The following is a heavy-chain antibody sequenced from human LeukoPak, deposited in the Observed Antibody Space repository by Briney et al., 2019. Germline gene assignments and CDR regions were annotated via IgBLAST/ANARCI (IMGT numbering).Heavy chain of an antibody. Sequence: WASVKVSCKASGYTFTSYYMHWVRQAPGQGLEWMGIINPSGGSASHAQKSQGRVTMTRDTSTSTVYMERSSLRSEDTAVYYCARDPYDTSGHFDYWGQGTLVTVSS. CDR1: GYTFTSYY. V-gene: IGHV1-46*01. J-gene: IGHJ4*02. CDR3: ARDPYDTSGHFDY. CDR2: INPSGGSA. D-gene: IGHD3-22*01.